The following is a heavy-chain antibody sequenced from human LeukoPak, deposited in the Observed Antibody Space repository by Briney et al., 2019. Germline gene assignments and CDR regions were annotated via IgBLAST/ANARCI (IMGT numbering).Heavy chain of an antibody. CDR1: GASISGSGYY. Sequence: SETLSLTCAVSGASISGSGYYLGWIRQPPGKGLEWIGNIYYTGSTYYNASLQSRVTISIDTSKNQFSLRLNSVTAADTAMYYCVKSGGYGLIAYWGQGTLVTVSS. CDR2: IYYTGST. J-gene: IGHJ4*02. CDR3: VKSGGYGLIAY. V-gene: IGHV4-39*01. D-gene: IGHD1-26*01.